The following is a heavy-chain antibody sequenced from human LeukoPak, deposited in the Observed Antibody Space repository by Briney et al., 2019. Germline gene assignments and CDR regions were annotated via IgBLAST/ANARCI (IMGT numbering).Heavy chain of an antibody. J-gene: IGHJ4*02. D-gene: IGHD1-26*01. CDR1: GYTFTSYY. CDR3: AREVGRGFDY. CDR2: ISAYNGNT. Sequence: ASVKVSCKASGYTFTSYYMHWVRQAPGQGLEWMGWISAYNGNTHYAQTLQGRVTMTTDTSTSTAYMEVRSLRSDDTAVYYCAREVGRGFDYWGQGTLVTVSS. V-gene: IGHV1-18*04.